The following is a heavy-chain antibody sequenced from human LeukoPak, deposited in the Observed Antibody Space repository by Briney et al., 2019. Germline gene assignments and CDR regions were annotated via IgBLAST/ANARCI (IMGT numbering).Heavy chain of an antibody. D-gene: IGHD6-19*01. CDR2: ISSSSTYI. CDR1: GFTFSSYI. J-gene: IGHJ4*02. V-gene: IGHV3-21*01. Sequence: GGSLRLSCAASGFTFSSYIMNWVRQAPGKGLEWVSSISSSSTYIYYADSVKGRFTISRDNAKNSLYLQMNSLRAEDTAVYYCARELSFSSGWDYWGQGTLVTVSS. CDR3: ARELSFSSGWDY.